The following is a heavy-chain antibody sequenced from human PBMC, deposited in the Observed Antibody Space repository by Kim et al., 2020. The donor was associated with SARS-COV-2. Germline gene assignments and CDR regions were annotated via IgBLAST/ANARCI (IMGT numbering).Heavy chain of an antibody. V-gene: IGHV3-23*01. CDR1: GFSLRDYA. Sequence: GGSLRLSWVVSGFSLRDYAMAWVRQAPGKGLEWVSTTGGVGDIYYLNSVRGRFTVSRDNSENTFYLQMDSLRVEDTAIYYCSRTGPPVNSIYFQEWGQGTLVTVSS. CDR2: TGGVGDI. D-gene: IGHD1-1*01. J-gene: IGHJ1*01. CDR3: SRTGPPVNSIYFQE.